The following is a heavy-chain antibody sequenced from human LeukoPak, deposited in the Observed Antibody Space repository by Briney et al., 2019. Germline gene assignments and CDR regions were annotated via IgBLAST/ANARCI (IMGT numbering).Heavy chain of an antibody. CDR3: ARGGVVPASFVPDY. V-gene: IGHV3-48*03. CDR2: ISSSGSTI. CDR1: GFTFSSYE. D-gene: IGHD2-2*01. Sequence: GGSLRLSCAASGFTFSSYEMNWVRQAPGKGLEWVSYISSSGSTIYYADSVKGRFTISRDNAKDSLYLQMNSLRAEDTAVYYCARGGVVPASFVPDYWGQGTLVTVSS. J-gene: IGHJ4*02.